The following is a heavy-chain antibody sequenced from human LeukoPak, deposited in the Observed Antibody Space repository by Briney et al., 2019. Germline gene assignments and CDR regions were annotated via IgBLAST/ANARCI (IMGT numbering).Heavy chain of an antibody. J-gene: IGHJ4*02. D-gene: IGHD6-13*01. V-gene: IGHV1-69*06. CDR3: ARSSIIAAAGPYYFDY. Sequence: SVKVSCKASGYTFATYGISWVRQAPGQGLEWMGGIIPIFGTANYAQKFQGRVTITADKSTSTAYMELSSLRSEDTAVYYCARSSIIAAAGPYYFDYWGQGTLVTVSS. CDR2: IIPIFGTA. CDR1: GYTFATYG.